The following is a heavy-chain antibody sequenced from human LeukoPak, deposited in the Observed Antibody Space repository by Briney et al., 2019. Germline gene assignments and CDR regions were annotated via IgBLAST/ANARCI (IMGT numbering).Heavy chain of an antibody. V-gene: IGHV4-59*08. D-gene: IGHD6-6*01. CDR3: GRGIAARLTSPINFDY. CDR1: GGSISSDY. J-gene: IGHJ4*02. Sequence: PSETLSLTCTVSGGSISSDYWSCVRQPPGKGLEWIGYIYYSGSTNYNPSLKSRVTISVDTSKNQFSLKLSSVTAADTAVYYCGRGIAARLTSPINFDYWGQGTLVTVSS. CDR2: IYYSGST.